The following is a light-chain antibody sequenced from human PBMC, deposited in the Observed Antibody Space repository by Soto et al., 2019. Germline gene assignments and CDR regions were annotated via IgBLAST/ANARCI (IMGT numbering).Light chain of an antibody. Sequence: IVLTQSPGTLSLSPGERATLSCRASQRISSDYLAWYQQKHGQAPRLLIYGATTRATGIPDRFSGSGSGADFTLTISRLEPEDFAVYFCQQFGSSLPWTFGQGTKVDIK. CDR1: QRISSDY. J-gene: IGKJ1*01. CDR2: GAT. V-gene: IGKV3-20*01. CDR3: QQFGSSLPWT.